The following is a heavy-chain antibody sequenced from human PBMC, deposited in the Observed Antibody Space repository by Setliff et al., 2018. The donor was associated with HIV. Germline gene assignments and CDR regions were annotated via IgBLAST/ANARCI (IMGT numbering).Heavy chain of an antibody. Sequence: GSLRLSCAASGFRFRSYWMSWVRQTPEKGLEWVGRISSKETGGTTEYAAPVKGRFTISRDDSKNTLYLQMNSLKTEDTAVYYCTTGTRLVDWGQGALVTVSS. V-gene: IGHV3-15*01. CDR2: ISSKETGGTT. D-gene: IGHD2-21*01. J-gene: IGHJ4*02. CDR3: TTGTRLVD. CDR1: GFRFRSYW.